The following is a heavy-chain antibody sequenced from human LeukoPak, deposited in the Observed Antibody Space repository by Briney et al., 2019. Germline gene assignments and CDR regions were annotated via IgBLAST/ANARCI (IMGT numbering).Heavy chain of an antibody. Sequence: ASVKVSCKASGYTFTSYAMNWVRQAAGQGLEWMGWINTNTGNPTYAQGFTGRFVFSLDTSVSTAYLQISSLKAEDTAVYYCARDIRVSPAQMATMAYWGQGTLVTVSS. CDR2: INTNTGNP. V-gene: IGHV7-4-1*02. D-gene: IGHD5-24*01. J-gene: IGHJ4*02. CDR1: GYTFTSYA. CDR3: ARDIRVSPAQMATMAY.